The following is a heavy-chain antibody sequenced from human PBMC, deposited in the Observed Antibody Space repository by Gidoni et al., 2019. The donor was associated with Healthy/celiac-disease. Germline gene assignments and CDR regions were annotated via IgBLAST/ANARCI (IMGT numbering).Heavy chain of an antibody. CDR3: ARDGDPQNYYGSGKGPYYYGMDV. CDR2: ISYDGSNK. J-gene: IGHJ6*02. D-gene: IGHD3-10*01. CDR1: GFTFSSYA. V-gene: IGHV3-30-3*01. Sequence: QVQLVESGGGVVQPGRSRRLSCAASGFTFSSYAMHWVRQAPGKGLEWVAVISYDGSNKYYADSVKGRFTISRDNSKNTLYLQMNSLRAEDTAVYYCARDGDPQNYYGSGKGPYYYGMDVWGQGTTVTVSS.